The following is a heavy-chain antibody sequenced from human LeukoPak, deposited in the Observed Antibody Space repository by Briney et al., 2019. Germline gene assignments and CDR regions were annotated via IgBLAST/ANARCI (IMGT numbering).Heavy chain of an antibody. V-gene: IGHV1-69*13. CDR2: IIPIFGTA. J-gene: IGHJ3*02. D-gene: IGHD6-19*01. CDR3: ARGLRGGIAVAGTPDDAFDI. Sequence: GASVKVSCKASGGTFSSYAISWVRQAPGQGLEWMGGIIPIFGTANYAQKFQGRVTITADESTSTAYMELSSLRSEDTAVYYCARGLRGGIAVAGTPDDAFDIWGQGRMVTVSS. CDR1: GGTFSSYA.